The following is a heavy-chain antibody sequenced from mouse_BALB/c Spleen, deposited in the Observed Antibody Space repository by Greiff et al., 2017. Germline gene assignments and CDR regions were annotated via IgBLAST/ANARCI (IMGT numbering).Heavy chain of an antibody. CDR1: GFTFSSYA. V-gene: IGHV5-9-3*01. CDR3: ARGDWYFDV. Sequence: EVKVEESGGGLVKPGGSLKLSCAASGFTFSSYAMSWVRQTPEKRLEWVATISSGGSYTYYPDSVKGRFTISRDNAKNTLYLQMSSLRSEDTAMYYCARGDWYFDVWGAGTTVTVSS. J-gene: IGHJ1*01. CDR2: ISSGGSYT.